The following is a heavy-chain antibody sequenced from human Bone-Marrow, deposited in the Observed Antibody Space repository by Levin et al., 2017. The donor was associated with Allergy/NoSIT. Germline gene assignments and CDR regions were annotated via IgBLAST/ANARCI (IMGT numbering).Heavy chain of an antibody. CDR2: ISSSSIYI. CDR1: GFTFSSYS. D-gene: IGHD6-13*01. V-gene: IGHV3-21*01. CDR3: ARVSEAAGGTIDY. J-gene: IGHJ4*02. Sequence: PGGSLRLSCAASGFTFSSYSMNWVRQAPGKGLEWVSSISSSSIYIYDADSVKGRFTISRDNAKNSLYLQMNSLRAEDTAVYYCARVSEAAGGTIDYWGQGTLVTVSS.